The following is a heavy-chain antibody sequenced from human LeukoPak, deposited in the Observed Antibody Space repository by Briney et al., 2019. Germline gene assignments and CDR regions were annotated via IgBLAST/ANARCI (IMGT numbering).Heavy chain of an antibody. J-gene: IGHJ5*02. CDR1: GGTFSSYA. Sequence: SVKVSCKASGGTFSSYAISWVRQAPGQGLEWMGGIIPIFGTANYAQKFQGRVTITTDESTSTAYMELSSLRSEDTAVYYCARGRGSGWYDGNWFDPWGQGTLVTVSS. CDR2: IIPIFGTA. CDR3: ARGRGSGWYDGNWFDP. D-gene: IGHD6-19*01. V-gene: IGHV1-69*05.